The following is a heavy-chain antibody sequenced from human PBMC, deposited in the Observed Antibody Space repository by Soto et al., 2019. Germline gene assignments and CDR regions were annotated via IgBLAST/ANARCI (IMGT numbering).Heavy chain of an antibody. J-gene: IGHJ4*02. Sequence: GGSLQLSCAVTGFTFSRYFIHWVRQSPGKGLEWVSAISGTGSRTWYADSVRGRFTVFRDNSKNTLYLQMNSLRDEDTAVYYCAKFGASGSYFQFDYWGPGTLVTVSS. CDR2: ISGTGSRT. CDR1: GFTFSRYF. CDR3: AKFGASGSYFQFDY. D-gene: IGHD3-10*01. V-gene: IGHV3-23*01.